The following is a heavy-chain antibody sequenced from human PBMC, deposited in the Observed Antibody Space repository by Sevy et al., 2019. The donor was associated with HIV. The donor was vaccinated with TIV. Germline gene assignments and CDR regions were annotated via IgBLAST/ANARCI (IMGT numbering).Heavy chain of an antibody. J-gene: IGHJ3*02. CDR1: GFTFSSYW. Sequence: GGSLRLSCAASGFTFSSYWMHWVRQAPGKGLVWVSRINSDGSRTSYADSVKGRFTITRDNARNTLYLQMNNLIAEDTAMYYCARDRGTTVVPDDAFDIWGQGTMVTVSS. CDR2: INSDGSRT. CDR3: ARDRGTTVVPDDAFDI. V-gene: IGHV3-74*01. D-gene: IGHD4-17*01.